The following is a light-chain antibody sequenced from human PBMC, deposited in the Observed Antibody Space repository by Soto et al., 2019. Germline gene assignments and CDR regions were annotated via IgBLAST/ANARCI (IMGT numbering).Light chain of an antibody. V-gene: IGKV1-5*01. CDR1: QSISRW. CDR3: QQYNSYWT. CDR2: DAS. Sequence: DIQMTQSPSTLSASVGYRFTITCRASQSISRWLAWYKQKPGKAPKLLIYDASSLESGVPSRLSGSGSGTEFPLTISSLQPDDFATYYCQQYNSYWTFGHGTKVDIK. J-gene: IGKJ1*01.